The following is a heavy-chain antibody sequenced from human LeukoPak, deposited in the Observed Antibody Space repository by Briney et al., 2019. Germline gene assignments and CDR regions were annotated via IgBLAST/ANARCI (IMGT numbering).Heavy chain of an antibody. CDR2: IYYSGST. Sequence: SGTLSLTCTVSGGSISSYYWSWIRQPPGKGLEWIGYIYYSGSTNYNPSLKSRATISVDTSKNQFSLKLSSVTAADTAVYYCARGRVRSGFPIWGQGTMVTVSS. CDR1: GGSISSYY. V-gene: IGHV4-59*01. CDR3: ARGRVRSGFPI. J-gene: IGHJ3*02. D-gene: IGHD3-22*01.